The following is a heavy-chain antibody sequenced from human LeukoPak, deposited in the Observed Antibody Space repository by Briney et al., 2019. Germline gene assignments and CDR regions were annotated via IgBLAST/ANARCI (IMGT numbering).Heavy chain of an antibody. CDR3: AKETNGVVIIGYYFDY. J-gene: IGHJ4*02. Sequence: PGGSLRLPCAASGFTFSSYAMSWVRQAPGKGLEWVSAISGSGGSTYYADSVKGRFTISRDNSKNTLYLQMNSLRAEDTAVYYCAKETNGVVIIGYYFDYWGQGTLVTVSS. D-gene: IGHD3-3*01. CDR1: GFTFSSYA. CDR2: ISGSGGST. V-gene: IGHV3-23*01.